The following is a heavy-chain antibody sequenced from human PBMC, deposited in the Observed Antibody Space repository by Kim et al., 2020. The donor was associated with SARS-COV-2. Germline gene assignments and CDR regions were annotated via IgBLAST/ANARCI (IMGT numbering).Heavy chain of an antibody. J-gene: IGHJ3*02. CDR3: ARDPRLTGNDAFDI. D-gene: IGHD7-27*01. CDR1: GYTFTSYG. Sequence: ASVKVSCKASGYTFTSYGISWVRQAPGQGLEWMAWISAYNGNTNYAQKLQGRVTMTTDTSTSTAYMELRSLRSDDTAVYYCARDPRLTGNDAFDIWGQGTMVTVSS. V-gene: IGHV1-18*01. CDR2: ISAYNGNT.